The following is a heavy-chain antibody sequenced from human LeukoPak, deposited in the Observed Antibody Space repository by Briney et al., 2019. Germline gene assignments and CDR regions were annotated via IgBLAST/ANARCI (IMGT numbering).Heavy chain of an antibody. V-gene: IGHV4-61*01. CDR3: ARDGSSGIAVAGTEYYYGMDV. CDR1: GGSVSSGSYY. D-gene: IGHD6-19*01. Sequence: SETLSLTCTVSGGSVSSGSYYWSWIRQPPGKGLEWIGYIYYSGSTNYNPSLKSRVTISVDTSKNQFSLKLSSVTAADTAVCYCARDGSSGIAVAGTEYYYGMDVRGQGTTVTVSS. CDR2: IYYSGST. J-gene: IGHJ6*02.